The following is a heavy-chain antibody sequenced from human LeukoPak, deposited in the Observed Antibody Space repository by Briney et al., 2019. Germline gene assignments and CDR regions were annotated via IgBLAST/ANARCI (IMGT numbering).Heavy chain of an antibody. D-gene: IGHD4-17*01. V-gene: IGHV4-59*08. J-gene: IGHJ4*02. CDR1: GGSISSYY. Sequence: PSETLSLTCTVSGGSISSYYWSWIRQPPGKGLEWIGYIYYSGSTNYNPSLKSRVTISVGTSKNQFSLKLSSVTAADTAVYYCARHSYGDYLLDYWGQGTLVTVSS. CDR2: IYYSGST. CDR3: ARHSYGDYLLDY.